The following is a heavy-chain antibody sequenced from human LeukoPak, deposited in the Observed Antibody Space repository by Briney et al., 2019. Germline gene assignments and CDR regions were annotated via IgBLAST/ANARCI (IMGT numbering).Heavy chain of an antibody. V-gene: IGHV4-38-2*01. Sequence: SETLSLTCAVSGYSISSGYYWTWIRQPPGKGLEWIGYVHYSGVTDYNPSLGIRVTISLDTSKSQFSLELRSVTAADTAVYYCARDQSEFDYWGQGTLVTVSS. CDR2: VHYSGVT. J-gene: IGHJ4*02. CDR1: GYSISSGYY. CDR3: ARDQSEFDY.